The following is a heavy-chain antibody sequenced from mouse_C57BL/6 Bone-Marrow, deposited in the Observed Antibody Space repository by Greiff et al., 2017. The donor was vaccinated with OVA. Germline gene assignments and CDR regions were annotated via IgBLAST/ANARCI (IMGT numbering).Heavy chain of an antibody. Sequence: VQLQQSGAELARPGASVKLSCKASGYTFTSSGISWVKQRTGQGLEWIGEIYPRSGNTYYNEKFKGKATLTADKSSSTAYMELRSLTSEDSAVYFCAIFWLSYYYAMDYGGQGTSVTVSS. CDR1: GYTFTSSG. CDR3: AIFWLSYYYAMDY. V-gene: IGHV1-81*01. CDR2: IYPRSGNT. J-gene: IGHJ4*01. D-gene: IGHD2-2*01.